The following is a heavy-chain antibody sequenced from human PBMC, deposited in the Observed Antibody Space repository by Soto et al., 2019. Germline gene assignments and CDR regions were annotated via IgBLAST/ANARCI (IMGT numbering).Heavy chain of an antibody. CDR3: AYGSGSTFDY. J-gene: IGHJ4*02. CDR2: INAGNGNT. CDR1: GYTFTSYA. V-gene: IGHV1-3*01. D-gene: IGHD3-10*01. Sequence: QVQLVQSGAEVKKPGASVKVSCKASGYTFTSYAMHWVRQAPGQRLEWMGWINAGNGNTKYSQKFQGRVTITRDTSASTDYMGLSSLRSEDTAVYYCAYGSGSTFDYWGQGTLVTVSS.